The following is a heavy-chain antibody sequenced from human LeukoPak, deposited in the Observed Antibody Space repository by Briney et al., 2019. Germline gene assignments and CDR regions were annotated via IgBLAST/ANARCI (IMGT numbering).Heavy chain of an antibody. Sequence: TGGSLRLSCAASGFTFSDYYMSWIRQAPGKGLEWVSYISSSGSTIYYADSVKGRFTISRDNAKNSLYLQMNSLRAEDTAVYYCATPQNTAMGYMDVWGKGTTVTISS. V-gene: IGHV3-11*01. CDR1: GFTFSDYY. D-gene: IGHD5-18*01. J-gene: IGHJ6*03. CDR2: ISSSGSTI. CDR3: ATPQNTAMGYMDV.